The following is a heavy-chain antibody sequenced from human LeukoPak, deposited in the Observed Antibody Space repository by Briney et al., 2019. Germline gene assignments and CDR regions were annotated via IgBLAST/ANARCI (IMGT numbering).Heavy chain of an antibody. J-gene: IGHJ5*02. D-gene: IGHD3-9*01. CDR1: GYSISSGYY. CDR2: VYHSGST. Sequence: SETLSLTCTVSGYSISSGYYWGWVRQPPGKGLEWIGTVYHSGSTYYNPSLRSRVTISVETSKDQFSLKVRSMTAADTAVYYCARVPGVYYDRLTGYGSGWFDPWGQGTLVTVSS. CDR3: ARVPGVYYDRLTGYGSGWFDP. V-gene: IGHV4-38-2*02.